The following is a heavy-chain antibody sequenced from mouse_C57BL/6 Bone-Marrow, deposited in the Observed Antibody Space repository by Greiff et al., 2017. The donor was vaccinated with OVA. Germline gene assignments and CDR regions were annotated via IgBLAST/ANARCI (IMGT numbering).Heavy chain of an antibody. CDR1: GFTFSSYA. CDR3: ARDSLFYYYGPMDY. J-gene: IGHJ4*01. Sequence: EVQLVESGGGLVKPGGSLKLSCAASGFTFSSYAMSWVRQTPEKRLEWVATISDGGSYTYYPDNVKGRVTISRDNAKNNLYLQMSHLKSEDTAMYYCARDSLFYYYGPMDYWGQGTSVTVSS. D-gene: IGHD1-1*01. CDR2: ISDGGSYT. V-gene: IGHV5-4*01.